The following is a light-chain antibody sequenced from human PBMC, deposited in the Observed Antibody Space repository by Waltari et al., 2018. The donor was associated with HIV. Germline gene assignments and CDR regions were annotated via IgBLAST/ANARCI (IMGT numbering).Light chain of an antibody. CDR3: CSYAGSSAFV. J-gene: IGLJ1*01. Sequence: QSALTQPASVSGSPGQSIPISCTGPSSDVGSYNLVSWYQHHPGKAPKLMIFEVTKRPSGVSNRFSGSKSGNTASLTISGLQADDEADYYCCSYAGSSAFVFGTGTKVTVL. CDR1: SSDVGSYNL. V-gene: IGLV2-23*02. CDR2: EVT.